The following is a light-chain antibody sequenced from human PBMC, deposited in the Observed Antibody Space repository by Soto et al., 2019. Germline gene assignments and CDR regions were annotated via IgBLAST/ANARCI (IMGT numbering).Light chain of an antibody. CDR3: QHYGSSSNT. Sequence: EIVLTQSPDTLSLSPGERATLSCRASESVTSSHLAWYQQKRGQAPRLLIYGASSRATGIPARFSGSGSGTDFTLTISRLEPEDFAVYYCQHYGSSSNTFGQGTRLEIK. V-gene: IGKV3-20*01. CDR2: GAS. J-gene: IGKJ5*01. CDR1: ESVTSSH.